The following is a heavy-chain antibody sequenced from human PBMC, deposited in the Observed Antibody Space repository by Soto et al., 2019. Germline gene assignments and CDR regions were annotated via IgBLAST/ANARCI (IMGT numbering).Heavy chain of an antibody. J-gene: IGHJ6*02. D-gene: IGHD3-10*01. V-gene: IGHV5-51*01. CDR3: ATEVGYYDSGSYGGMDV. Sequence: PGESLKISCKGSGYSFISYWIGWVRQMPGKGLEWMGIIYPGDSDTRYSPSFQGQVTISADKSISTAYLQWSSLKASDTAIYYCATEVGYYDSGSYGGMDVWGQGTTVTVSS. CDR2: IYPGDSDT. CDR1: GYSFISYW.